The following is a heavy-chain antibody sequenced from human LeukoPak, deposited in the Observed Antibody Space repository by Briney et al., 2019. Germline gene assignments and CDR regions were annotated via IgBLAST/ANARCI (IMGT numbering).Heavy chain of an antibody. D-gene: IGHD2-15*01. J-gene: IGHJ3*02. CDR2: ISYDGSNK. CDR3: AKDFLTSIRDRAFDI. CDR1: GFTVNSTY. V-gene: IGHV3-30*18. Sequence: GGSLRLSCAASGFTVNSTYMSWVRQAPGKGLEWAAVISYDGSNKYYADSVKGRFTISRDNSKNTLYLQMNSLRAEDTAVYYCAKDFLTSIRDRAFDIWGQGTMVTVSS.